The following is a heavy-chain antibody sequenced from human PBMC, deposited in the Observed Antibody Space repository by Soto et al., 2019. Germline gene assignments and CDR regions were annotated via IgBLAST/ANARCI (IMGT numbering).Heavy chain of an antibody. Sequence: QITLKESGPTLVKPTQTLTLTCSFSGFSLNTHGVGVGWIRQPPGKALECLALIYWDDNKRYSPSLKNRLAITKDTSKNHVVLTMTNIDPVDTGTYYCAHTDVLYCGGDCYHPNRFDPWGQGTLVTVSS. D-gene: IGHD2-21*02. V-gene: IGHV2-5*02. CDR3: AHTDVLYCGGDCYHPNRFDP. J-gene: IGHJ5*02. CDR1: GFSLNTHGVG. CDR2: IYWDDNK.